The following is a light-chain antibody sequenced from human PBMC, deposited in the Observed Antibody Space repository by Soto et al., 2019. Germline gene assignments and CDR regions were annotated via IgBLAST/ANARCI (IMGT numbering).Light chain of an antibody. CDR1: QDIKHY. V-gene: IGKV1-33*01. Sequence: DIQMTQSPSSLSASVGDRVTITCQARQDIKHYLNWYQQKPGKAPNLLIYDTSILETGVPSRFSCSGSGTDFTFTISSLQPEHIAPYYCQQYDNLPITFGQGTRLEIK. J-gene: IGKJ5*01. CDR2: DTS. CDR3: QQYDNLPIT.